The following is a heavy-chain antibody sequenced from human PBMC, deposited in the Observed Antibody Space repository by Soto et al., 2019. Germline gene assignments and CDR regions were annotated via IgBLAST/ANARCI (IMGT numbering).Heavy chain of an antibody. CDR1: GFTFSDYY. D-gene: IGHD3-3*01. V-gene: IGHV3-11*06. CDR3: ARRGVTIFGVVDD. CDR2: ISSSSSYT. Sequence: VQLVESGGGLVKPGGSLRLSCAASGFTFSDYYISWILQAPGKGPEWVSYISSSSSYTNYADSVKGRFTISRDNAKNSLYLQMNSLRAEDTAVYYCARRGVTIFGVVDDWGQGTLVTVSS. J-gene: IGHJ4*02.